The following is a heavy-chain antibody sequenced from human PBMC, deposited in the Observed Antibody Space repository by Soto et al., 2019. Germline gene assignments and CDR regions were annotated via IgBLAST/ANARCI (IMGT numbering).Heavy chain of an antibody. J-gene: IGHJ6*02. CDR2: ISYDGSNK. CDR1: GFTFSSYG. V-gene: IGHV3-30*18. D-gene: IGHD2-2*01. Sequence: GGSLRLSCAASGFTFSSYGMHWVRQAPGKGLEWVAVISYDGSNKYYADSVKGRFTISRDNSKNTLYLQMNSLRAEDTAVYYCAKEAQLYGMDVWGQGTTVTVSS. CDR3: AKEAQLYGMDV.